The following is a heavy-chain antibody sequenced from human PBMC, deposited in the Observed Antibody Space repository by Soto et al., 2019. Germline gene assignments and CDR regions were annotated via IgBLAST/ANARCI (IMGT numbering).Heavy chain of an antibody. V-gene: IGHV3-72*01. CDR2: IRRKANSYTT. D-gene: IGHD6-19*01. Sequence: EVQLVESGGGLVQPGGSLRLSCAASGLIFSDYHMDWVRQAPGKGLEWVGRIRRKANSYTTEYAASVKGRFTISRDDSKNSLYLQMNSRKSEDTAVYYCAMLGGWSGGSSGMEVWGQGNTVTVSS. CDR1: GLIFSDYH. J-gene: IGHJ6*02. CDR3: AMLGGWSGGSSGMEV.